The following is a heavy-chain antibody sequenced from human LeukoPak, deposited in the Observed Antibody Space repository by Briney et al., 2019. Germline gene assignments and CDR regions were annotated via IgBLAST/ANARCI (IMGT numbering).Heavy chain of an antibody. J-gene: IGHJ4*02. Sequence: GASVKVSCKASGYTFTSYAMNWVRQAPGQGLEWMGWINTNTGNPTYAQGFTGRFVFSLDASVSTAYLQISSLKAEDTAVYYCARALSPPDRIVGATGFDYWGQGTLVTVSS. CDR1: GYTFTSYA. CDR3: ARALSPPDRIVGATGFDY. D-gene: IGHD1-26*01. V-gene: IGHV7-4-1*02. CDR2: INTNTGNP.